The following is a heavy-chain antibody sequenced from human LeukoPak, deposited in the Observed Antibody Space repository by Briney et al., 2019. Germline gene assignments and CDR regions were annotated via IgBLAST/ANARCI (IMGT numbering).Heavy chain of an antibody. V-gene: IGHV3-30*18. CDR1: GFTFSSYG. CDR2: ISYDGSNK. Sequence: GGSLRLSCAASGFTFSSYGMHWVRQAPGKGLEWVAVISYDGSNKYYADSVKGRFTISRDNSKNTLYLQMNSLRAEDTAVYYCAKSQQLAEEFSGFDYLGQGTLVTVSS. CDR3: AKSQQLAEEFSGFDY. J-gene: IGHJ4*02. D-gene: IGHD3-10*01.